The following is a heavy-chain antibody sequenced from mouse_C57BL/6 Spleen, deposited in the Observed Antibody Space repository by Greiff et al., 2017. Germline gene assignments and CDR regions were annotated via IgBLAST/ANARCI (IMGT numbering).Heavy chain of an antibody. V-gene: IGHV1-76*01. CDR2: IYPGSGNT. Sequence: VQLQQSGAELVRPGASVKLSCKASGYTFTDYYINWVKQRPGQGLEWIARIYPGSGNTYYNEKFKGKATLTAEKSSSTAYMQLSSLTSEDSAVYFCAREGGSSFYWYFDVWGTGTTVTVSS. CDR3: AREGGSSFYWYFDV. J-gene: IGHJ1*03. CDR1: GYTFTDYY. D-gene: IGHD1-1*01.